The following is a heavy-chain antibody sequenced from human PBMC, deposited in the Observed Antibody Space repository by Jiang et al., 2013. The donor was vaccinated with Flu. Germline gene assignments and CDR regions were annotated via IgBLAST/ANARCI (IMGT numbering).Heavy chain of an antibody. CDR2: IYHTGSI. J-gene: IGHJ4*02. CDR3: ARQMSDITMFYFDY. V-gene: IGHV4-39*07. Sequence: LLKPSETLSLTCTVSGGSISSSSYYWGWIRQPPGKGLEWIGSIYHTGSIYYNPSLKSRVTMSVDTSKNQFSLKLSSVTAADTAVFYCARQMSDITMFYFDYWGQGTLVTVSS. D-gene: IGHD3-10*02. CDR1: GGSISSSSYY.